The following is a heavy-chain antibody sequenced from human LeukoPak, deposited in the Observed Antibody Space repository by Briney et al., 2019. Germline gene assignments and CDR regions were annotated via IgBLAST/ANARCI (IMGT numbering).Heavy chain of an antibody. D-gene: IGHD2-2*01. J-gene: IGHJ6*02. CDR1: GGSFSGYY. CDR2: INHSGRA. CDR3: ARGPLYCSSTSCYDYYYYYYGMDV. Sequence: SETLSLTCAVYGGSFSGYYWSWIRQPPGKGLEWIGEINHSGRANYNPSLKSRVTISVDTSKNQFSLKLSSVTAADTAVYYCARGPLYCSSTSCYDYYYYYYGMDVWGQGTTVTVSS. V-gene: IGHV4-34*01.